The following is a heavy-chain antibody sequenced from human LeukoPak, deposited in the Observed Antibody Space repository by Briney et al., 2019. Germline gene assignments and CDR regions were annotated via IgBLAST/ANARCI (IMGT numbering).Heavy chain of an antibody. CDR3: ARAGANGIEAAGSLRY. J-gene: IGHJ4*02. D-gene: IGHD6-13*01. CDR1: GGSFSTYY. CDR2: IYYTGTT. Sequence: PSETLSLTCTVSGGSFSTYYWSCIRQPPGKGLEWIGYIYYTGTTNYNPSLKSRVTISVDTSKNQFSLNLSSVTAADTAVYYCARAGANGIEAAGSLRYWGQGTLVTVSS. V-gene: IGHV4-59*01.